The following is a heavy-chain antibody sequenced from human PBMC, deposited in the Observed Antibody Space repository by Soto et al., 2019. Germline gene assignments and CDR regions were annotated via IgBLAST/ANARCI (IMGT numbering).Heavy chain of an antibody. Sequence: GGSLRLSCAASGFTFSSYGMHWVRQAPGKGLEWVAVIWYDGSNKYYADSVKGRFTISRDNSKNRLYLQMNSLRAEDTVVYYCASLDVDTAMVSNWYFDLWGRGTLVTVSS. CDR2: IWYDGSNK. CDR3: ASLDVDTAMVSNWYFDL. D-gene: IGHD5-18*01. CDR1: GFTFSSYG. V-gene: IGHV3-33*01. J-gene: IGHJ2*01.